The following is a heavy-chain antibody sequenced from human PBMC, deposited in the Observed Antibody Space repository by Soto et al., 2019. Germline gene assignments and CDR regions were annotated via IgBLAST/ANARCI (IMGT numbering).Heavy chain of an antibody. CDR2: IIPIFGTA. Sequence: SVKVSCKASGGTFSSYAISWVRQAPGQGLEWMGGIIPIFGTANYAQKFQGRVTITADKSTSTAYMELSSLRSEDTAVYYCASSPYYYDSSGYYFFFDYWGQGTLVTVSS. D-gene: IGHD3-22*01. CDR3: ASSPYYYDSSGYYFFFDY. J-gene: IGHJ4*02. V-gene: IGHV1-69*06. CDR1: GGTFSSYA.